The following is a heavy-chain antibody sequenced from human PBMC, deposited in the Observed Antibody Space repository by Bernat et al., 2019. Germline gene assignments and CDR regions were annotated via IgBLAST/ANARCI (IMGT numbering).Heavy chain of an antibody. CDR2: INAGNGNT. V-gene: IGHV1-3*05. CDR1: GYTFTSYA. J-gene: IGHJ6*02. CDR3: AREGVAGTSYYYYGMDV. Sequence: QVQLVQSGAEEKKPGASVKVSCKASGYTFTSYAMHWVRQAPGQRLEWMGWINAGNGNTKYSQKFQGRVTITRDTSASTAYMELSSLRSEDTAVYYCAREGVAGTSYYYYGMDVWGQGTTVTVSS. D-gene: IGHD6-19*01.